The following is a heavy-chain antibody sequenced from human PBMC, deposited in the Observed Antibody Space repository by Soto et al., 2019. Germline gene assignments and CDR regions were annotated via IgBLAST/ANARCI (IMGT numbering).Heavy chain of an antibody. J-gene: IGHJ5*02. Sequence: PSETLSLTCTVSGGSISSYYWSWIRQPPGKGLEWIGYIYYSGSTNYNPSLKSRVTISVDTSKKQFSLKLSSVTAADTALYYCARTYYYASGRDNWFDPWGQGTLVTVSS. CDR2: IYYSGST. V-gene: IGHV4-59*01. D-gene: IGHD3-10*01. CDR3: ARTYYYASGRDNWFDP. CDR1: GGSISSYY.